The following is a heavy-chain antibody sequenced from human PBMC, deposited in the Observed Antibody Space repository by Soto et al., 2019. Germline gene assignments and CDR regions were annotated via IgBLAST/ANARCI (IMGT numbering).Heavy chain of an antibody. J-gene: IGHJ4*02. V-gene: IGHV3-48*02. CDR1: GFTFSWFG. D-gene: IGHD3-22*01. Sequence: PGGSLRLSCAASGFTFSWFGMNWVRQAPWKGLEWVSYISSGSNTINYAESVRGRFTISRDNAKNSLYLQMNSLRDDDTAVYYCARDSSSSYYYFDYWGQGTLVTVSS. CDR2: ISSGSNTI. CDR3: ARDSSSSYYYFDY.